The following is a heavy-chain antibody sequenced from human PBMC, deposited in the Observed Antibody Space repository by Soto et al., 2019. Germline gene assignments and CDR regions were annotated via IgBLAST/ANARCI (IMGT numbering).Heavy chain of an antibody. CDR2: ISYDGSNK. Sequence: GGSLRLSCAASGFIFISYGMHWVRQAPGKGLEWVAVISYDGSNKYYADSVKGRFTISRDNSKNTLYLQMNSLRAEDTAVYYCAKDFFVGATTAWGQGTLVTAPQ. D-gene: IGHD1-26*01. J-gene: IGHJ5*02. CDR3: AKDFFVGATTA. V-gene: IGHV3-30*18. CDR1: GFIFISYG.